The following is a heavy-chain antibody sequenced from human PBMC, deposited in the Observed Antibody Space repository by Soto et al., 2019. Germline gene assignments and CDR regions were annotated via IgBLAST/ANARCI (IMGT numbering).Heavy chain of an antibody. V-gene: IGHV3-7*02. CDR1: GFRFSNYW. J-gene: IGHJ6*02. Sequence: QPGGSLRLSCAAAGFRFSNYWMSWVRQAPGRGLEWVANINQDGSKKYYVDSVKGRFTISRDNAKNTLYLQMNSLRAEDTAVYYCARAQLAVEEGRYYYYGMDVWGQGAXVTVSS. CDR2: INQDGSKK. CDR3: ARAQLAVEEGRYYYYGMDV. D-gene: IGHD6-19*01.